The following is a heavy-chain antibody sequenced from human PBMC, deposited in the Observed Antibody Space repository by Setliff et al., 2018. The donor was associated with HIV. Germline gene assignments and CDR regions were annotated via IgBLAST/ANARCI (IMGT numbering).Heavy chain of an antibody. D-gene: IGHD2-2*01. V-gene: IGHV4-39*07. CDR2: IFYSETT. CDR1: GGSISSNNYY. CDR3: ARLSTTSRDFDS. J-gene: IGHJ4*02. Sequence: SETLSLTCTVSGGSISSNNYYWGWIRQPPGKGLEWIGSIFYSETTHYNPSLKSRLTISIDTSENQFSLKLSSVTAADTAVYYCARLSTTSRDFDSWGQGTLVTVSS.